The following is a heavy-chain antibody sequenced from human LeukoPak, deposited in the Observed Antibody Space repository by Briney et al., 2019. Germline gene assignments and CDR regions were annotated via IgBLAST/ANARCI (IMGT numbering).Heavy chain of an antibody. V-gene: IGHV3-74*01. CDR1: GFTFSRYW. Sequence: GSLRLSCAASGFTFSRYWMHWVRQVPGKGLVWVSRISSDGSSTTYADSVKGRFMISRDNAKNTLYLQMNSLRAEDTAVYYCARPLLDYYYYYYMDVWGKGTTVTVSS. J-gene: IGHJ6*03. CDR3: ARPLLDYYYYYYMDV. CDR2: ISSDGSST.